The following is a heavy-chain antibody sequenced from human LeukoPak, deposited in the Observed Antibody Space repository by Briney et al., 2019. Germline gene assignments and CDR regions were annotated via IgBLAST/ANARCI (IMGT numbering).Heavy chain of an antibody. J-gene: IGHJ4*02. Sequence: SETLSLTCTVSGGSISSSSYYWGWIRQPPGKGLEWIGSIYYSGSTYYNPSLKSRVTISVDTSKNQFSLKLSSVTAADTAVYYCARDVLDCSGGSCQLGYFDYWGQGTLVTVSS. CDR1: GGSISSSSYY. CDR3: ARDVLDCSGGSCQLGYFDY. D-gene: IGHD2-15*01. V-gene: IGHV4-39*07. CDR2: IYYSGST.